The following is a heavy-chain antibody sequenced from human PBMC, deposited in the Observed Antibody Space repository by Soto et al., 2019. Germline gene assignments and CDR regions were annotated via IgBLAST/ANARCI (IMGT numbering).Heavy chain of an antibody. J-gene: IGHJ4*02. Sequence: PSETLSLTCTVSGGSISSYYWSWIRQPPGKGLEWIGYIYYSGSTNYNPSLKSRVTISVDTSKNQFSLKLSSVTAADTAVYYCARRSGSGWFFDYWGQGTLVTVSS. D-gene: IGHD6-19*01. V-gene: IGHV4-59*01. CDR3: ARRSGSGWFFDY. CDR1: GGSISSYY. CDR2: IYYSGST.